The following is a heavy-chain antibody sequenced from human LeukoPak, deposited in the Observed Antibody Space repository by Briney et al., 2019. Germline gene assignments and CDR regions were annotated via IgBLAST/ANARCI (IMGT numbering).Heavy chain of an antibody. Sequence: ASVKVSCEASGYTFTGYYMHWVRQAPGQGLEWMGWINPNSGGTNYAQKFQGRVTMTRDTSISTAYMELSRLRSGDTAVYYCARVGYCSGGSCYRGWFDPWGQGTLVTVSS. CDR3: ARVGYCSGGSCYRGWFDP. CDR2: INPNSGGT. CDR1: GYTFTGYY. V-gene: IGHV1-2*02. D-gene: IGHD2-15*01. J-gene: IGHJ5*02.